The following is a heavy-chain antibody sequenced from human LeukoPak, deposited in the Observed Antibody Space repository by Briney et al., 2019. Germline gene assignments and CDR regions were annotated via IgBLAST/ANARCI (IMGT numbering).Heavy chain of an antibody. CDR2: ISSTYSNI. Sequence: GGSLRLSCVASGFTFSNYEMNWVRQAPGKGLEWVSYISSTYSNIYYADSVKGRFTISRDNAKNSLYLQMNSLRAEDTAVYYCARLGIGFGELWGLYYYYMDVWGKGTTVTISS. CDR1: GFTFSNYE. CDR3: ARLGIGFGELWGLYYYYMDV. D-gene: IGHD3-10*01. V-gene: IGHV3-48*03. J-gene: IGHJ6*03.